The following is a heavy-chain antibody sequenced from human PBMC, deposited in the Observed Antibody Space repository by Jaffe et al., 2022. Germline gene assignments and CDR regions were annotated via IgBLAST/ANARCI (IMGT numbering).Heavy chain of an antibody. Sequence: QVTLKESGPVLVKPTETLTLTCTVSGFSLSNARMGVSWIRQPPGKALEWLAHIFSNDEKSYSTSLKSRLTISKDTSKSQVVLTMTNMDPVDTATYYCARTAPHDYIWGSYPENWGQGTLVTVSS. J-gene: IGHJ4*02. D-gene: IGHD3-16*02. CDR2: IFSNDEK. CDR3: ARTAPHDYIWGSYPEN. V-gene: IGHV2-26*01. CDR1: GFSLSNARMG.